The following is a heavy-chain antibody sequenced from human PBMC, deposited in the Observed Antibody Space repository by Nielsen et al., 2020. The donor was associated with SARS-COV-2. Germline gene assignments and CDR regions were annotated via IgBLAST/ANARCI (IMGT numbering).Heavy chain of an antibody. D-gene: IGHD1-26*01. CDR3: ARTYSGSYWGYFDY. CDR2: ISWNSGSI. Sequence: SLKISCAASGFTFDDYAMHWVRQAPGKGLEWVSGISWNSGSIGYADSVKGRFTISRDNAKNSLYLQMNSLRAEDTAVYYCARTYSGSYWGYFDYWGQGTLVTVSS. V-gene: IGHV3-9*01. CDR1: GFTFDDYA. J-gene: IGHJ4*02.